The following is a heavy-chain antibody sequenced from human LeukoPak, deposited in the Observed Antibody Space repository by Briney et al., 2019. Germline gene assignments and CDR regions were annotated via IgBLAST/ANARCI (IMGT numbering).Heavy chain of an antibody. CDR3: ARLDSSGWYYYYYMDV. CDR1: GYSFTSYW. J-gene: IGHJ6*03. V-gene: IGHV5-51*01. D-gene: IGHD6-19*01. Sequence: GESLKISCRGSGYSFTSYWIGWVRQMPGKGLEWMGIIYPGDSDTRYSPSFQGQVTISADKSISTAYLQWSSLKASDTAMYYCARLDSSGWYYYYYMDVWGKGTTVTVSS. CDR2: IYPGDSDT.